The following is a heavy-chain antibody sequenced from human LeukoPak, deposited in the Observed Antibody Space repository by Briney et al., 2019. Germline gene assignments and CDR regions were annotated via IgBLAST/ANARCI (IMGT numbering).Heavy chain of an antibody. V-gene: IGHV4-39*01. CDR1: GGSISSSSYY. Sequence: PSETLSLTCTVSGGSISSSSYYWGWIRQPPGRGLEWIGSIYYSGSTYYNPSLKRRVTISVDTSKNQFSLKLSSVTAADTAVYYCARQLGYSGYDFDYWGQGTLVTVSS. CDR2: IYYSGST. J-gene: IGHJ4*02. D-gene: IGHD5-12*01. CDR3: ARQLGYSGYDFDY.